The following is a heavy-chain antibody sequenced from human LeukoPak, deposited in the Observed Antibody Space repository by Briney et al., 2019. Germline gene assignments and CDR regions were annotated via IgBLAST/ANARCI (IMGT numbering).Heavy chain of an antibody. V-gene: IGHV3-30*02. Sequence: GGYLRLSCAASGFTFSSYGMHWVRQAPGKGLEWVAFIRSIGTNTYYADSVKGRFTISRDNSKTTLYLQLNSLRAEDTAVYYCATYTSSYFDYWGQGTLVTVSS. D-gene: IGHD1-14*01. CDR1: GFTFSSYG. CDR3: ATYTSSYFDY. J-gene: IGHJ4*02. CDR2: IRSIGTNT.